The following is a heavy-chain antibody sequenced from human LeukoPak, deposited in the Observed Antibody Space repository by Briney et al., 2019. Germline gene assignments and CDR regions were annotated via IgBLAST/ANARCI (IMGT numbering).Heavy chain of an antibody. CDR3: ATVAWGSSWYFDY. V-gene: IGHV1-24*01. D-gene: IGHD6-13*01. J-gene: IGHJ4*02. CDR1: GYTLTELS. Sequence: ASVKVSCKVSGYTLTELSMHWVRQAPGKGLEWMGGFDPEDGETIYAQKFQGRVAMTEDTSTDTAYMELSSLRSEDTAVYYCATVAWGSSWYFDYWGQGTLVTVSS. CDR2: FDPEDGET.